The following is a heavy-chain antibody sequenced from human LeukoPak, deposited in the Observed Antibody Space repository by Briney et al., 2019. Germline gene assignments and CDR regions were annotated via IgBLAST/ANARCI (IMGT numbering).Heavy chain of an antibody. D-gene: IGHD2-2*01. CDR1: GYTFNGYH. J-gene: IGHJ4*02. V-gene: IGHV1-2*02. CDR2: INPNTGGT. CDR3: ARDSCSLSSCPFFGY. Sequence: GSGNVSCRASGYTFNGYHIHWVRQAPGPGVGWVGWINPNTGGTNYAQNFQGRVTMTRDTSITTAYMELSSLMPDDTAVYYCARDSCSLSSCPFFGYWGQGALVTVSS.